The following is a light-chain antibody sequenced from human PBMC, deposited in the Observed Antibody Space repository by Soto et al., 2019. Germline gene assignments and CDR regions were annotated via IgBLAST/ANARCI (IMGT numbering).Light chain of an antibody. Sequence: EIVLTQSPGTLSLSPGERATLSCRASQSVSSSYLAWYQQKPGQTPRLLIYGASIRATDIPDRFSGSGSGTDFTLTISRLEPEDFAVYFCQQYGRLPLSFGGGTKVDIK. CDR3: QQYGRLPLS. J-gene: IGKJ4*01. CDR1: QSVSSSY. V-gene: IGKV3-20*01. CDR2: GAS.